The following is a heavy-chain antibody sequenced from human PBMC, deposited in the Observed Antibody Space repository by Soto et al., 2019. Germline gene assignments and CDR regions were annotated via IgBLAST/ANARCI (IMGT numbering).Heavy chain of an antibody. CDR3: ARDEGPQAFDI. Sequence: SGGSLRLSCAASGFTFSSYGMHWVRQAPGKGLEWVAVIWYDGSNKYYADSVKGRSTISRDNSKNTLYLQMNSLRAEDTAVYYCARDEGPQAFDIWGQGTMVTVSS. CDR2: IWYDGSNK. CDR1: GFTFSSYG. V-gene: IGHV3-33*01. J-gene: IGHJ3*02.